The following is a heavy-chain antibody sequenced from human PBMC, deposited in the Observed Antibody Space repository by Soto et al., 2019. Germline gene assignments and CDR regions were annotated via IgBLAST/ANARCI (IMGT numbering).Heavy chain of an antibody. J-gene: IGHJ6*02. CDR3: AKVVSKVVVVPAAIPKRPYGYYYGMDV. D-gene: IGHD2-2*02. V-gene: IGHV3-23*01. CDR2: ISANGGST. Sequence: GGSLRLSCAASGFTFTSYVMTWVRQAPGKGLEWVSAISANGGSTYYADSVKGRFTISRDNSKNTLYLQMNSLRAEDTAVYYCAKVVSKVVVVPAAIPKRPYGYYYGMDVWGQGTTVTVSS. CDR1: GFTFTSYV.